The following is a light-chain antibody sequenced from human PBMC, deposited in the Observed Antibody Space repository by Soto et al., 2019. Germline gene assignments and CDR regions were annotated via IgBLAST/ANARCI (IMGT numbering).Light chain of an antibody. CDR2: EVS. CDR3: SSYAGSNNLV. V-gene: IGLV2-8*01. Sequence: QSALTLPPSASGSPGQSVTLSCTGTSSDVGGYNYVSWYQQHPGKAPKLMIYEVSKRPSGVPDRFSGSKSGNTASLTVSGLQAEDEADYYCSSYAGSNNLVFGGGTKLTVL. J-gene: IGLJ2*01. CDR1: SSDVGGYNY.